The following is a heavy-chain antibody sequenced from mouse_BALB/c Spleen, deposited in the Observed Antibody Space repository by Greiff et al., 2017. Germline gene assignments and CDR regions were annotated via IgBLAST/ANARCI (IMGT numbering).Heavy chain of an antibody. Sequence: QVQLQQSGAELVRPGVSVKISRKGSGYTFTDYAMHWVKQSHAKSLEWIGVISTYYGDASYNQKFKGKATMTVDKSSSTAYMELARLTSEDSAIYYCARDLAYWGQGTLVTVSA. CDR3: ARDLAY. CDR2: ISTYYGDA. V-gene: IGHV1S137*01. CDR1: GYTFTDYA. J-gene: IGHJ3*01.